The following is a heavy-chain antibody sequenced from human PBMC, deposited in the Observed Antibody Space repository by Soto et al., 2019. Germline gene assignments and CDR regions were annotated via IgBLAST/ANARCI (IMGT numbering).Heavy chain of an antibody. Sequence: ASVKDSFKASGYTFTSYGISWVRQAPGQGLEWMGWISAYNGNTNYAQKLQGRVTMTTDTSTSTPYMELRSLRSDDTAVYYCARGLGGGFGELSIDYWGQGTLVTVSS. CDR2: ISAYNGNT. V-gene: IGHV1-18*01. D-gene: IGHD3-10*01. CDR3: ARGLGGGFGELSIDY. J-gene: IGHJ4*02. CDR1: GYTFTSYG.